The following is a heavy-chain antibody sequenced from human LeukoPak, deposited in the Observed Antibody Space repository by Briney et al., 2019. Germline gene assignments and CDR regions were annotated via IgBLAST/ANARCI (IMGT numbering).Heavy chain of an antibody. CDR1: GFTFSSYA. J-gene: IGHJ4*02. CDR3: ARDHLYSLLVPLDY. D-gene: IGHD2-8*02. V-gene: IGHV3-23*01. Sequence: PGGSLRLSCAASGFTFSSYAMSWVRQAPGKGLEWVSAISGSGGSTYYADSVKGRFTISRDNSKNTLYLQMNSLRAEDTAVYYCARDHLYSLLVPLDYWGQGTLVTVSS. CDR2: ISGSGGST.